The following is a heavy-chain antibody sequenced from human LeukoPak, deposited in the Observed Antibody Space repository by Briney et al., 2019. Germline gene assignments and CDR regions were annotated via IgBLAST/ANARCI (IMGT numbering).Heavy chain of an antibody. Sequence: PSETLSLTCTVSGGSISSGDYYWSWIRQPPGKGLEWFGYIYYSGSTYYNPSLKSRVTISVDTSKNQFSLKLSSVTAADTAVYYCARVLHYYDSSGYHDYWGQGTLVTVSS. J-gene: IGHJ4*02. CDR1: GGSISSGDYY. CDR2: IYYSGST. V-gene: IGHV4-30-4*01. CDR3: ARVLHYYDSSGYHDY. D-gene: IGHD3-22*01.